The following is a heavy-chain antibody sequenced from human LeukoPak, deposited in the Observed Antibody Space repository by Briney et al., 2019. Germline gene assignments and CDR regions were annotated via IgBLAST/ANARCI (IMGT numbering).Heavy chain of an antibody. D-gene: IGHD3-3*01. Sequence: ASVKVSCKASGYTFTGYYMHWVRQAPGQGLEWMGWINPNSGGTNYAQKFQGRVTMTRDTSISTAYMELSRLRSDDTAVYYCARDTTQNDFWSGYYVFDPWGQGTLDTVSS. J-gene: IGHJ5*02. CDR1: GYTFTGYY. CDR3: ARDTTQNDFWSGYYVFDP. CDR2: INPNSGGT. V-gene: IGHV1-2*02.